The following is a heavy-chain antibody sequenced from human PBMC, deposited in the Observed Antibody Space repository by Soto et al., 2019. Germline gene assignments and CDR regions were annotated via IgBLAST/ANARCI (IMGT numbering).Heavy chain of an antibody. Sequence: ASVKVSCKASGYTFTSYDINWVRQATGQGLEWMGWMNPNSGNTKYSQRFQGRVTITRDTSAITSYMELSSLRSEDTAVYYCARDVTRGSGSYYNPLGAFDIWGQGTMVTVSS. CDR3: ARDVTRGSGSYYNPLGAFDI. CDR2: MNPNSGNT. V-gene: IGHV1-8*01. CDR1: GYTFTSYD. J-gene: IGHJ3*02. D-gene: IGHD3-10*01.